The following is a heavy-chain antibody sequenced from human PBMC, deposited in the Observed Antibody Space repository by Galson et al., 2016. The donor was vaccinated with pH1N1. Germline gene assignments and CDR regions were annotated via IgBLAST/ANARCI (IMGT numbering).Heavy chain of an antibody. CDR1: GDSINSGGYY. D-gene: IGHD2-21*02. Sequence: TLSLTCSVSGDSINSGGYYWSWIRQHPGKGLEWIGYIYYSGITYYNPSLKSRVTISLDTSKNQFSLKLSSVTAADTAVYYCARDRYCGGDCYPGAFDIWGQGTMVTVSS. J-gene: IGHJ3*02. CDR2: IYYSGIT. V-gene: IGHV4-31*03. CDR3: ARDRYCGGDCYPGAFDI.